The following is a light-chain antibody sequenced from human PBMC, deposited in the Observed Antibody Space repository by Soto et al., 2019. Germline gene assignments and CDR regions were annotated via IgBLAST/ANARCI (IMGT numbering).Light chain of an antibody. CDR3: SSYTSTSTYV. Sequence: QSALTQPASVSGSPGQSITISSTGTSSDVGGYNYVSWYQQYPGKAPKLMIYHVSNRPSGVSNRFSGSKSGNSASLTISGLQPEDEADYYCSSYTSTSTYVFGTGTKVTVL. J-gene: IGLJ1*01. CDR2: HVS. CDR1: SSDVGGYNY. V-gene: IGLV2-14*01.